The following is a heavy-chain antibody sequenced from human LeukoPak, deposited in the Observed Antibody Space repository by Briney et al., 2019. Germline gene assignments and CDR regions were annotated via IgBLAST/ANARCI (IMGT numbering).Heavy chain of an antibody. D-gene: IGHD3-10*01. CDR1: GGSISSGGYY. CDR2: IYYSGST. Sequence: NSSQTLSLTCTVSGGSISSGGYYWSWIRQHPGKGLEWIGYIYYSGSTYCNPSLKSRVTISVDTSKNQFSLKLSSVTAADTAVYYCARSQTSNYYGSGSWVNYFDYWGQGTLVTVSS. CDR3: ARSQTSNYYGSGSWVNYFDY. V-gene: IGHV4-31*03. J-gene: IGHJ4*02.